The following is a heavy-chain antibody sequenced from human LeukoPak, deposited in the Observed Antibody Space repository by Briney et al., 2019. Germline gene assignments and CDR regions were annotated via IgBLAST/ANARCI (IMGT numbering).Heavy chain of an antibody. CDR3: ARVVRGVNYYYYYYMDV. CDR2: IKQDGSEK. J-gene: IGHJ6*03. Sequence: PGGSLRLSCAASGFTFSSYWMSWVRQAPGKGLEWVANIKQDGSEKYYVDSVKGRFTISRDNAKNSLYLQMNSLRAEDTAVYYCARVVRGVNYYYYYYMDVWGKGTTVTISS. V-gene: IGHV3-7*01. CDR1: GFTFSSYW. D-gene: IGHD3-10*01.